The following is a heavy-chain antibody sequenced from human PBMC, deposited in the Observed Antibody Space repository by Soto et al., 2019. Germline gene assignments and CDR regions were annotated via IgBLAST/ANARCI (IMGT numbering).Heavy chain of an antibody. J-gene: IGHJ6*02. CDR1: GGTFSSYA. V-gene: IGHV1-69*12. D-gene: IGHD4-17*01. Sequence: QVQLVQSGAEVKKPGSSVKVSCKASGGTFSSYAVSWVRQAPGQGLEWMGGIIPIFGTANYAQKFQGRVTITADESTSTAYMELSSLRSEDTAVYDCAREEGDDYGDYDYYGMDVWGQGTTVTVS. CDR2: IIPIFGTA. CDR3: AREEGDDYGDYDYYGMDV.